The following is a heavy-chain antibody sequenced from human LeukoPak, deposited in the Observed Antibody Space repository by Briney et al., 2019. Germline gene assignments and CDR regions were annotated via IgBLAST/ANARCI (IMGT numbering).Heavy chain of an antibody. V-gene: IGHV4-59*01. CDR3: ARVYYSNSYDYWYFDL. Sequence: SETLSLTCTVSGGSIRSYYWSWVRQPPGKGLEWIAYIYYSGSTNYNPSLKSRVTISVDTSKNQFSLKLSSVTAADTAVYYCARVYYSNSYDYWYFDLWGRGTLVTVSS. J-gene: IGHJ2*01. D-gene: IGHD6-13*01. CDR2: IYYSGST. CDR1: GGSIRSYY.